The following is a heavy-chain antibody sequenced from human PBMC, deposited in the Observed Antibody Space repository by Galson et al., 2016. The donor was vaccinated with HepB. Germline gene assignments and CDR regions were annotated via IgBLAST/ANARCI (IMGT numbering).Heavy chain of an antibody. CDR2: IYHSGGT. D-gene: IGHD5-12*01. Sequence: LTCTVSGGSISSGRYYWTWIRQHPGNGLEWIGNIYHSGGTYHNPSLKSRLTMSVDTSKNQFSLKLSSLTAADTAVYYCARAVRGYSGYDAFDIWGQGTMVTVSS. J-gene: IGHJ3*02. CDR1: GGSISSGRYY. CDR3: ARAVRGYSGYDAFDI. V-gene: IGHV4-31*03.